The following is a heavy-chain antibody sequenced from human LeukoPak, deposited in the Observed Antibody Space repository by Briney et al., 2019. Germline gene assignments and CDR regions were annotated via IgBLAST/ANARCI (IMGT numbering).Heavy chain of an antibody. Sequence: PSETLSLTCTVSGGSISSYYWSWIRQPPGKGLEWIGYIYYSGSTNYNPSLKSRVTISVDTSKNQFSLKLSSVTAADTAVYYCARQLGYYYGMDVWGQGTTVTVSS. CDR1: GGSISSYY. CDR3: ARQLGYYYGMDV. D-gene: IGHD1-1*01. J-gene: IGHJ6*02. CDR2: IYYSGST. V-gene: IGHV4-59*01.